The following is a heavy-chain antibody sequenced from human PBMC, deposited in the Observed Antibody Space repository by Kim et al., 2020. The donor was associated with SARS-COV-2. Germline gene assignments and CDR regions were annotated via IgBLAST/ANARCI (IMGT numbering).Heavy chain of an antibody. Sequence: SETLSLTCTVSGGSISSGGYYWSWIRQHPGKGLEWIGYIYYSGSTYYNPSLKSRVTISVDTSKNQFSLKLSSVTAADTAVYYCASTTVITNYYGMDVWGQGTTVTVSS. CDR1: GGSISSGGYY. CDR2: IYYSGST. V-gene: IGHV4-31*03. D-gene: IGHD4-17*01. J-gene: IGHJ6*02. CDR3: ASTTVITNYYGMDV.